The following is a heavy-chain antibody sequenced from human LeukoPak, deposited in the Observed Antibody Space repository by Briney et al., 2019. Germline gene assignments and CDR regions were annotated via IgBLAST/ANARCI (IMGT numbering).Heavy chain of an antibody. CDR1: LFTSSNYV. Sequence: VGSLRLSSAPSLFTSSNYVISTVPQALRKRRESVSPIGGGATTYYADYAQGRFTISTPNPKNTLYIQMNSLRAEDTAIYYCAKDGRLQVVAGWIDYWGQGTLVTVS. CDR3: AKDGRLQVVAGWIDY. J-gene: IGHJ4*02. CDR2: IGGGATT. V-gene: IGHV3-23*01. D-gene: IGHD6-19*01.